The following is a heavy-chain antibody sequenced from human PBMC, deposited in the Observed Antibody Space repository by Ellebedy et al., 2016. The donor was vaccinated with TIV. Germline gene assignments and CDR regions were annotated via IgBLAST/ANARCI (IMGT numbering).Heavy chain of an antibody. J-gene: IGHJ5*02. CDR3: ARADYGDYGSGDEVLFDP. V-gene: IGHV4-31*03. CDR1: GGSISSGGYY. D-gene: IGHD4-17*01. CDR2: IYYSGST. Sequence: SETLSLTCTVSGGSISSGGYYWSWIRQHPGKGLEWIGYIYYSGSTYYNPSLKSRVTISVDTSKNQFSLKLSSVTAADTAVYYCARADYGDYGSGDEVLFDPWGQGTLVTVSS.